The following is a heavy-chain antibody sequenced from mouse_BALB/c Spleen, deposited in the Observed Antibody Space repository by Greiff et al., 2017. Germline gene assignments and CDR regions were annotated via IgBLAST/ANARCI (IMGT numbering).Heavy chain of an antibody. CDR1: GYTFTDYE. J-gene: IGHJ2*01. V-gene: IGHV1-15*01. CDR2: IDPETGGT. Sequence: QVQLQQSGAELVRPGASVTLSCKASGYTFTDYEMHWVKQTPVHGLEWIGAIDPETGGTAYNQKFKGKATLTADKSSSTAYMELRSLTSEDSAVYYCTRGGHFDDWGQGTTLTVSS. CDR3: TRGGHFDD.